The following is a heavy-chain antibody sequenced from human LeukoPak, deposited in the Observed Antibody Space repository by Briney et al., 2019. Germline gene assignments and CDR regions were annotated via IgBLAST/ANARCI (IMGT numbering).Heavy chain of an antibody. CDR3: ARGGEGYNDDAFEV. J-gene: IGHJ3*01. CDR2: IYNSATT. V-gene: IGHV4-59*11. D-gene: IGHD5-24*01. Sequence: LETLSLTCTVSGDSIRSHYCAWIRQPPGKGLEWIGHIYNSATTDYNPSFKSRVTISLDTSKKQFSLKMTSVTALDSAVYYCARGGEGYNDDAFEVWGLGTAVTVSS. CDR1: GDSIRSHY.